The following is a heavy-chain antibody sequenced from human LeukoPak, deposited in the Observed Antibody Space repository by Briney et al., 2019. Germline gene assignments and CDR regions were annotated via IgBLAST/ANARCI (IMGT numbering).Heavy chain of an antibody. CDR3: ARQGEYGGYPYYFDY. Sequence: PSETLSLTCTVSGGSISTYWWTWIRQPPGKGLEWLGYIHYSGNNNYNPSLKSRVTISVDTSKNQFSLKLSSVTAADTAVHYCARQGEYGGYPYYFDYWGQGTLVTVSS. D-gene: IGHD5-12*01. V-gene: IGHV4-59*08. CDR2: IHYSGNN. CDR1: GGSISTYW. J-gene: IGHJ4*02.